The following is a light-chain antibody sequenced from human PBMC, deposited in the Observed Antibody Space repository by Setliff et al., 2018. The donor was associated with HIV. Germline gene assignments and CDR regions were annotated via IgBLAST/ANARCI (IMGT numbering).Light chain of an antibody. CDR2: DVS. CDR3: CSYTSSTTLV. J-gene: IGLJ1*01. CDR1: SSDVGGYNY. Sequence: QSVLTQPASVSGSPGQSITISCTGTSSDVGGYNYVSWYQQHPGKAPTLMIFDVSNRPSGVSNRFSGSKSGNTASLTISGLQTEDESDYYCCSYTSSTTLVFGTGTKVTVL. V-gene: IGLV2-14*03.